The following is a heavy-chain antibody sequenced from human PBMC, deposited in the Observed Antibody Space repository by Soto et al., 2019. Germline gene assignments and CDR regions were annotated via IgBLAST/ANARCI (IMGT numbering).Heavy chain of an antibody. Sequence: QVQLVQSGAEVKKPGSSVKVSCKASGGTFSSYSITWVRQAPGQGLEWIGRIVTMVGITNYAQEFQDRVTITADRSTSTAYMELTSLESADTAVYYCAKYGVVTDFYYMDVWGRGTTVTVSS. D-gene: IGHD2-15*01. J-gene: IGHJ6*03. CDR2: IVTMVGIT. CDR3: AKYGVVTDFYYMDV. V-gene: IGHV1-69*02. CDR1: GGTFSSYS.